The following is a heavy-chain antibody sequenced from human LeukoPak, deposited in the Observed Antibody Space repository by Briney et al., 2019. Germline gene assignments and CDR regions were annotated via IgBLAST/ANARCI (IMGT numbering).Heavy chain of an antibody. CDR3: AAVPRPGIAVAGFDP. J-gene: IGHJ5*02. D-gene: IGHD6-19*01. V-gene: IGHV1-58*02. Sequence: ASVKVSCKASGFTFTSSAMQWARQARGQRLEWIGWIVVGSGNTNYAQKFQERVTITRDMSTSTAYMELSSLRSEDTAVYYCAAVPRPGIAVAGFDPWGQGTLVTVSS. CDR1: GFTFTSSA. CDR2: IVVGSGNT.